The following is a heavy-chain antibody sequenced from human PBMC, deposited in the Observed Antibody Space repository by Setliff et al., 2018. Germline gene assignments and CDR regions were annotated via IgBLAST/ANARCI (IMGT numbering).Heavy chain of an antibody. V-gene: IGHV1-18*01. J-gene: IGHJ5*02. Sequence: WASVKVSCKASGYSLINYGITWVRQAPGQGLEWMGWISPYKSDTNYAQKFQGRVSMTTDTSTRTAYMGLRSLRSDDTAVYYCARAPLMVVVPPDAHRFDPWGQGTLVTVPQ. CDR2: ISPYKSDT. CDR3: ARAPLMVVVPPDAHRFDP. D-gene: IGHD2-2*01. CDR1: GYSLINYG.